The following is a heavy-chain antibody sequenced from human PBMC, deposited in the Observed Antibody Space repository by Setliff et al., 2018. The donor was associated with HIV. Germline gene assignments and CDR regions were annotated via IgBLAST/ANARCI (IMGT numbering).Heavy chain of an antibody. J-gene: IGHJ4*02. CDR1: GGSFSGYY. V-gene: IGHV4-34*01. Sequence: PSETLSLTCAVYGGSFSGYYWSWIRQPPGKGLEWVGSIYYNGNTFYNQSLQSRVTISLDTSKNQFSLKLTSVTAADTAVYYCARNDDYGGKSHDCWGQGTLVTVSS. CDR2: IYYNGNT. D-gene: IGHD4-17*01. CDR3: ARNDDYGGKSHDC.